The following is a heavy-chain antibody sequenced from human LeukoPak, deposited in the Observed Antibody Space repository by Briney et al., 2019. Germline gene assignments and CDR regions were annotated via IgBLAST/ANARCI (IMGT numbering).Heavy chain of an antibody. Sequence: GGSLRLSCAASGFTFSSYSMNWVRQAPGKGLEWVANIKQDGSEKYYVDSVKGRFTISRDNAKSSLFLQMNSLRAEDTAVYYCSRWLTSLPYYGMGVWGQGTTVTVSS. J-gene: IGHJ6*02. V-gene: IGHV3-7*01. D-gene: IGHD6-19*01. CDR3: SRWLTSLPYYGMGV. CDR1: GFTFSSYS. CDR2: IKQDGSEK.